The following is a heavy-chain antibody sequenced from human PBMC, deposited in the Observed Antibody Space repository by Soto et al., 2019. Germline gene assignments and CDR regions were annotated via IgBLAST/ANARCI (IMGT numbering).Heavy chain of an antibody. V-gene: IGHV4-39*01. CDR1: GRSISISSYY. Sequence: PSETLSLTCTVSGRSISISSYYWGWIRQPPGKGLEWIGSIYYSGSTYYNPSLKSRVTISVDTSKNQFSLKLSSVTAADTAVYYCARHEVVVVPAAQSRVSDYYYMDVWGKGTTVTVSS. J-gene: IGHJ6*03. CDR3: ARHEVVVVPAAQSRVSDYYYMDV. D-gene: IGHD2-2*01. CDR2: IYYSGST.